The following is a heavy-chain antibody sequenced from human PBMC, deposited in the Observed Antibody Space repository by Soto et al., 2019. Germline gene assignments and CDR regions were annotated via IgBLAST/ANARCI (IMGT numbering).Heavy chain of an antibody. V-gene: IGHV1-8*01. D-gene: IGHD3-3*01. J-gene: IGHJ6*03. Sequence: GASVKVSCKASGDTFTSYDINWVRQATGQGLEWMGWMNPNSGNTGYAQKFQGRVTMTRNTSISTAYMELSSLRSEDTAVYYCARGPYYDFWSGYYAYYYYYYMDVWGKGTTVTVSS. CDR1: GDTFTSYD. CDR3: ARGPYYDFWSGYYAYYYYYYMDV. CDR2: MNPNSGNT.